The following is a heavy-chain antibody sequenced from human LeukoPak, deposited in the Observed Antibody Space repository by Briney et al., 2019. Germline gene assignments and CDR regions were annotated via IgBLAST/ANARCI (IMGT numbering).Heavy chain of an antibody. D-gene: IGHD3-3*01. Sequence: GGSLRLSCAASGFSFSTYNMNWVRQAPGKGLEWVSSISRGSTYIYYADSVKGRFTISRDNAKNSLYLQMNSLRAEDTALYYCAKGITIFGVVTHDAFDIWGQGTMVTVSS. V-gene: IGHV3-21*04. CDR1: GFSFSTYN. CDR2: ISRGSTYI. J-gene: IGHJ3*02. CDR3: AKGITIFGVVTHDAFDI.